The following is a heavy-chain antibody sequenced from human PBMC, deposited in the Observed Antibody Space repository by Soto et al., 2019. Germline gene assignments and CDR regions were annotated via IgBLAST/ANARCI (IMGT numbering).Heavy chain of an antibody. CDR3: ARVGHITISGMAV. D-gene: IGHD1-26*01. Sequence: QVQLVQSWAEVKKPGSSVKVSCGASGGTFSSYPINWVRQAPGQGFEWMGGIIPFFGTSNYAQKCQGRVTITADESTSTAYMELRSLRSEDTAVYYCARVGHITISGMAVWVQGTTVTVSS. CDR1: GGTFSSYP. CDR2: IIPFFGTS. J-gene: IGHJ6*02. V-gene: IGHV1-69*01.